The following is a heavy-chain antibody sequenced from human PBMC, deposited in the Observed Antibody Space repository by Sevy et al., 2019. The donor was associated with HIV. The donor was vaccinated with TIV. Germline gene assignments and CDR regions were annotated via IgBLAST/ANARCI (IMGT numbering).Heavy chain of an antibody. CDR3: ARLGTTLLWDWFDP. Sequence: ASVKVSCKASGYTFTSYGISWVRQAPGQGLEWMGWISAYNGNTNYAQKLQGRVTMTTDTSTSTAYMELRSLRSDDAAVYYCARLGTTLLWDWFDPWGQGTLVTVSS. D-gene: IGHD1-7*01. V-gene: IGHV1-18*01. CDR2: ISAYNGNT. CDR1: GYTFTSYG. J-gene: IGHJ5*02.